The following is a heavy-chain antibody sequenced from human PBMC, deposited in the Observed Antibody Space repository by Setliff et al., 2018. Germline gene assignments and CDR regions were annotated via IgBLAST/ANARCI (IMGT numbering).Heavy chain of an antibody. CDR3: ATGSSGDNNSWYPYFFDS. J-gene: IGHJ4*02. Sequence: SETLSLTCGASGGSFSDYYWSWVRQSPGKGLEWIGEISDSGSTNYNPSLKSPATISVDKSKNQFFLKLHSVTAADTAVYFCATGSSGDNNSWYPYFFDSWGRGILVTVSS. D-gene: IGHD6-13*01. CDR2: ISDSGST. CDR1: GGSFSDYY. V-gene: IGHV4-34*01.